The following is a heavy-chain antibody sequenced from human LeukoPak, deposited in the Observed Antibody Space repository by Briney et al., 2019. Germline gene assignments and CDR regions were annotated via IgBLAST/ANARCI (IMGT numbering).Heavy chain of an antibody. Sequence: NPGGSLRLSCVASGFNFSDYYMNWIRQSPGKGLEWISYMSSRSGIIYYADSVKGRFTISRNNARNSLYLQMNSLRVDDTAVYYCAKATGYSSGWDQSGAFDIWGQGTMVTVSS. D-gene: IGHD6-19*01. J-gene: IGHJ3*02. CDR3: AKATGYSSGWDQSGAFDI. CDR1: GFNFSDYY. V-gene: IGHV3-11*01. CDR2: MSSRSGII.